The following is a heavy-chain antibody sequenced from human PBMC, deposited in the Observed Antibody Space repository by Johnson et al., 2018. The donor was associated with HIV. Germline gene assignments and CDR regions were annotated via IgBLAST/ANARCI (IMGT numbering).Heavy chain of an antibody. J-gene: IGHJ3*02. CDR2: ISYDGSNK. D-gene: IGHD1-26*01. Sequence: VQLVESGGGVVQPGRSLRLSCAASGFTFSAYAVHWVRQAPGKGLEWLAIISYDGSNKYYAHSVKGRFTISRDNSKNTLYLQMNRLKPDDTAVYYCATSMGATALAFDIWGQGTMVTVSS. V-gene: IGHV3-30*04. CDR3: ATSMGATALAFDI. CDR1: GFTFSAYA.